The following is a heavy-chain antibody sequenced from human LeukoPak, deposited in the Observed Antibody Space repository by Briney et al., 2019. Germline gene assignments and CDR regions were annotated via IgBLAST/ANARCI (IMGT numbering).Heavy chain of an antibody. CDR2: IYYSGST. J-gene: IGHJ5*02. D-gene: IGHD3-10*01. V-gene: IGHV4-30-4*01. CDR3: ARGDTYYYGSGSYINWFDP. Sequence: SETLSLTCTVSGGSISSGDYYWSWIRQPPGKGLEWIGYIYYSGSTYYNPSLKSRVTISVDTSKNQFSLKLSSVTAADTAVYYCARGDTYYYGSGSYINWFDPWGQGTLVTVSS. CDR1: GGSISSGDYY.